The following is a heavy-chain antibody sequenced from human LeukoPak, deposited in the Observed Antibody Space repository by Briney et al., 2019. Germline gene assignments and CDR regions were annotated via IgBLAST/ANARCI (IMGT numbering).Heavy chain of an antibody. CDR1: GFTFSSYA. V-gene: IGHV3-30-3*01. D-gene: IGHD1-26*01. J-gene: IGHJ4*02. CDR3: ARDLGGPTTTGSLDY. CDR2: ISYDGSNK. Sequence: GRSLRLSCAASGFTFSSYAMHWVRQAPGKGLEWVAVISYDGSNKYYADSVKGRFTISRDNSKNTLYLQMNSLRAEDTAVYYCARDLGGPTTTGSLDYWGQGTLITVSS.